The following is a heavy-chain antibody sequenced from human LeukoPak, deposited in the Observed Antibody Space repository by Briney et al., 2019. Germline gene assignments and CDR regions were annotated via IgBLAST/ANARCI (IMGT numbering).Heavy chain of an antibody. Sequence: GGSLRPSCAASGFTFDDYAMHWVRQAPGKGLEWVSGISWNSGSIGYADSVKGRFTISRDNAKNSLYLQMNSLRAEDTALYYCAKAWDFDYWGQGTLVTVSS. CDR3: AKAWDFDY. J-gene: IGHJ4*02. V-gene: IGHV3-9*01. CDR1: GFTFDDYA. D-gene: IGHD3-16*01. CDR2: ISWNSGSI.